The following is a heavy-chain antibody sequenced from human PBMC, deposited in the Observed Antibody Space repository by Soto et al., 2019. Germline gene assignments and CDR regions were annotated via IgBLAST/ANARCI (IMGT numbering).Heavy chain of an antibody. CDR2: IYYSGST. CDR1: GGSISSGDYY. J-gene: IGHJ5*02. Sequence: SETLSLTCTVSGGSISSGDYYWSWIRQPPGKGLEWIGYIYYSGSTYYNPSLKSRVTISVDTSKNQFSLKLSSVTAADTAVYYCARVRYFDWFRKGNNWFDPWGQGTLVTVSS. D-gene: IGHD3-9*01. CDR3: ARVRYFDWFRKGNNWFDP. V-gene: IGHV4-30-4*01.